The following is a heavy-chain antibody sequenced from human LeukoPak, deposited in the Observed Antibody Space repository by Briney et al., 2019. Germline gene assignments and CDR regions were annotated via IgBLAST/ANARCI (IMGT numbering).Heavy chain of an antibody. CDR1: GGSISSSSYY. D-gene: IGHD6-13*01. V-gene: IGHV4-39*01. CDR3: ARPKYSSSWYVDAVDY. J-gene: IGHJ4*02. CDR2: IYYSGST. Sequence: SETLSLTCTVSGGSISSSSYYWGWIRQPPGKGLEWIGSIYYSGSTYYNPSLKSRVTISVDTSKNQFSLKLSSVTAADTAAYYCARPKYSSSWYVDAVDYWGQGTLVTVSS.